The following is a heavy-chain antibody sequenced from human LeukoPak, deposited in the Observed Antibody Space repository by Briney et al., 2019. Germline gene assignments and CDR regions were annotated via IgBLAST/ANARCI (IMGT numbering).Heavy chain of an antibody. CDR2: INHSGST. Sequence: SETLSLTCAVYGGSFSGYCWSWIRQPPGKGLEWIGEINHSGSTNYNPSLKSRVTISVDTSKNQFSLKLSSVTAADTAVYYCARSPLARDWFDPWGQGTLVTVSS. V-gene: IGHV4-34*01. CDR3: ARSPLARDWFDP. D-gene: IGHD3-10*01. J-gene: IGHJ5*02. CDR1: GGSFSGYC.